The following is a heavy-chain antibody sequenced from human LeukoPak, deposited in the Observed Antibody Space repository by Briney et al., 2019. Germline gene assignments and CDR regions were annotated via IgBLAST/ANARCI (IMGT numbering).Heavy chain of an antibody. CDR1: GGSISSYY. CDR2: IYHSGST. D-gene: IGHD5-24*01. CDR3: AREGGDGYNLGDYYYGMDV. J-gene: IGHJ6*02. Sequence: SETLSLTCTVSGGSISSYYWSWIRQPPGKGLEWIGYIYHSGSTNYNPSLKSRVTISVDTSKNQFSLKLSSVTAADTAVYYCAREGGDGYNLGDYYYGMDVWGQGTTVTVSS. V-gene: IGHV4-59*01.